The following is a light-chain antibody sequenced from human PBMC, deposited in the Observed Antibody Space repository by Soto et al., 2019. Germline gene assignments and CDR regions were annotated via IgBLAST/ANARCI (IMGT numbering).Light chain of an antibody. Sequence: QSALTQPASVSGSPGQSITISCTGTSSDIGNYNYVSRYQQHPGKAPKLIIYEVTNRPSGVSDRFSGSKSGNTASLTISGLQAEDEADYHCSSYIRSSSSWVFGGGTKLTVL. CDR3: SSYIRSSSSWV. CDR2: EVT. V-gene: IGLV2-14*01. CDR1: SSDIGNYNY. J-gene: IGLJ3*02.